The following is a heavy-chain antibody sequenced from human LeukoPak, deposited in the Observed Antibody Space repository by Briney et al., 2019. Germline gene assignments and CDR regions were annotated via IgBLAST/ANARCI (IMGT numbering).Heavy chain of an antibody. CDR1: GGTFSSYA. Sequence: ASVTVSCKASGGTFSSYAISWVRQAPGQGLEWMGIISPSGGSTSYAQKFQGRVTMTRDTSTSTVYMELGSLRSEDTAVYICARGYYDSSGSYCPDYWGQGTLVTVSS. CDR3: ARGYYDSSGSYCPDY. CDR2: ISPSGGST. J-gene: IGHJ4*02. D-gene: IGHD3-22*01. V-gene: IGHV1-46*01.